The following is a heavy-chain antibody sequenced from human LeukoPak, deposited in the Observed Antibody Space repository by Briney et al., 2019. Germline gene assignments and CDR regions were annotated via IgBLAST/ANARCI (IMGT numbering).Heavy chain of an antibody. Sequence: SQTLSLTCTVSGGSISSGSYYWSWIRQPAGKGLEWIGRIYTSGSTNYNPSLKSRVTISVDTSKNQFSLKLSSVTAADTAVYYCASLCCGSYYMDVWGKGTTVTVSS. D-gene: IGHD2-15*01. J-gene: IGHJ6*03. CDR3: ASLCCGSYYMDV. CDR2: IYTSGST. CDR1: GGSISSGSYY. V-gene: IGHV4-61*02.